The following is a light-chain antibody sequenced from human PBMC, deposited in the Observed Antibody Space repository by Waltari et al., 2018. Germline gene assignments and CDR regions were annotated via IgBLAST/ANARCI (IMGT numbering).Light chain of an antibody. Sequence: DIVMTQSPDSLAVSLGERATINCKSSQSVLYSSNNTNYLSWYQQKPGQPPKLPIYWASTRESEVPDRFTGGGSGTDFTLTISSLQAEDGVVYYCYQHYITPFTFGPGTKVDIK. J-gene: IGKJ3*01. CDR3: YQHYITPFT. V-gene: IGKV4-1*01. CDR2: WAS. CDR1: QSVLYSSNNTNY.